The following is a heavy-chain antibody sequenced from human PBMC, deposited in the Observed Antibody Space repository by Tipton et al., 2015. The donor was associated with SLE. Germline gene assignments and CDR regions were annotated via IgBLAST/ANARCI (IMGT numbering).Heavy chain of an antibody. Sequence: TLSLTCTVSGASITKDCWSWIRQTPGKGLEWIGHIYDVVLTTYNASFKSRVTMSVDMSKNQFSLRLTSVTAADTGVYYCARQLGGTWRWFDPWGQGALVTVSS. J-gene: IGHJ5*02. V-gene: IGHV4-59*08. D-gene: IGHD3-16*01. CDR2: IYDVVLT. CDR1: GASITKDC. CDR3: ARQLGGTWRWFDP.